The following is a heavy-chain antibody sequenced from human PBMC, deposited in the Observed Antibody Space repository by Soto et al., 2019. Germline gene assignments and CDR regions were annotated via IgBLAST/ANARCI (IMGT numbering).Heavy chain of an antibody. CDR3: AHRVLRTVFGLVTTTAIYFDF. CDR1: GFSLTTSGVG. CDR2: IYWDEDK. V-gene: IGHV2-5*02. D-gene: IGHD3-3*01. Sequence: QITLNESGPTVVRPTETLTLTCRFSGFSLTTSGVGVGWIRQSPGKAPEWLALIYWDEDKRYSASLKSRLTITKDTSKNHVVLTVSDLDPTDTATYYCAHRVLRTVFGLVTTTAIYFDFWGQGTPVAVSS. J-gene: IGHJ4*02.